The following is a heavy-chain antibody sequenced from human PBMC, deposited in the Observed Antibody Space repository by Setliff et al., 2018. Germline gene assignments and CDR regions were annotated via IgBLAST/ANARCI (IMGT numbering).Heavy chain of an antibody. V-gene: IGHV3-23*01. D-gene: IGHD3-3*01. Sequence: GGSLRLSCEGSGFAFRNYAMSWVRQAPGKGLEWVSGISGNADKTHYADSVKGRFTVSRDNSKNTFSLQMNSLRGDDTAVYYCAKSTVAYYDFWSGYSPSFDYWGQGTLVTVSS. CDR1: GFAFRNYA. CDR2: ISGNADKT. CDR3: AKSTVAYYDFWSGYSPSFDY. J-gene: IGHJ4*02.